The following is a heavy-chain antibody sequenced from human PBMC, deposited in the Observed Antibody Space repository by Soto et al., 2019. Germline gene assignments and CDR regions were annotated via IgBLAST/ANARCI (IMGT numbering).Heavy chain of an antibody. CDR3: ARDIHAGFTHYFDP. D-gene: IGHD1-26*01. CDR1: GGSITSYH. J-gene: IGHJ5*02. Sequence: PSKTLYLTRVVSGGSITSYHWSWIRQFPGKGLEWIAYTAYTGNTHYNPSLKTRVTISMYMSNNQLSLKLTSMTAEDKSVYYSARDIHAGFTHYFDPWGQGTLVTVSS. CDR2: TAYTGNT. V-gene: IGHV4-59*01.